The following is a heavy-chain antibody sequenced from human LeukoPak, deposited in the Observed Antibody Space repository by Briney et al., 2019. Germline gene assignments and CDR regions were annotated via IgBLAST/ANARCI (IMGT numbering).Heavy chain of an antibody. Sequence: ASVKVSCKASGYTFTSYDINWVRQATGQGLEWMGWMNPNSGNTGYAQKFQGRVTMTTDTSTSTAYMELRSLRSDDTAVYYCARDAPYSSGWYGYWGQGTLVTVSS. D-gene: IGHD6-19*01. J-gene: IGHJ4*02. CDR1: GYTFTSYD. CDR2: MNPNSGNT. CDR3: ARDAPYSSGWYGY. V-gene: IGHV1-8*02.